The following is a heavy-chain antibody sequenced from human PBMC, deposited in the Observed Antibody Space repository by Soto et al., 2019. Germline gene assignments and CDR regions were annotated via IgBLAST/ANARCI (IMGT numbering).Heavy chain of an antibody. J-gene: IGHJ4*02. D-gene: IGHD3-22*01. CDR1: GFTVSSYG. CDR2: ISYDGSNK. CDR3: AKFQNYYDSSGPIDY. Sequence: GGSLRLSCAASGFTVSSYGMHWVRQAPGKGLEWVAVISYDGSNKYYADSVKGRFTISRDNSKNTLYLQMNSLRAEDTAVYYCAKFQNYYDSSGPIDYWGQGTLVTVSS. V-gene: IGHV3-30*18.